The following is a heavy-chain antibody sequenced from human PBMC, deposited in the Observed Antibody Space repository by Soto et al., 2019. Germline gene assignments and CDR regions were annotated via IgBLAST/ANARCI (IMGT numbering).Heavy chain of an antibody. D-gene: IGHD2-2*01. CDR3: AREGNVVVPAAIVGGYYYYYMDV. J-gene: IGHJ6*03. V-gene: IGHV3-7*01. Sequence: GSLRLSCAASGFTFSSHWMSWVRQAPGKGLEWVANIKQDGSEKYYVDSVKGRFTISRDNAKNSLYLQMNSLRAEDTAVYYCAREGNVVVPAAIVGGYYYYYMDVWGKGTTVTVSS. CDR2: IKQDGSEK. CDR1: GFTFSSHW.